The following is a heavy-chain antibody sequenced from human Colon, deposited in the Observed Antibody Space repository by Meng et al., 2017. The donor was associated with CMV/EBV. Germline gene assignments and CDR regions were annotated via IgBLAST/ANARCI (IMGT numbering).Heavy chain of an antibody. V-gene: IGHV1-18*01. J-gene: IGHJ1*01. Sequence: QVQLGESGAEVKEPGASVKVSCKASGYTCTNYGISWVRQAPGRGLEWRGWISAYTGDTYYAQKFQGRVTMTTDTSTSTAYMELRSLRSDDTAVYYCVRESQSGSYIYLQHWGQGTLVTVSS. CDR3: VRESQSGSYIYLQH. D-gene: IGHD1-26*01. CDR2: ISAYTGDT. CDR1: GYTCTNYG.